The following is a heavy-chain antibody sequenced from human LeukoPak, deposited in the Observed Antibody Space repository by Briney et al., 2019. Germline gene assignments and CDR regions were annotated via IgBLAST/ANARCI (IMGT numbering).Heavy chain of an antibody. V-gene: IGHV3-23*01. CDR2: ISGSGGST. Sequence: GGSLRLSCAASGFTFSSYAMRWVRQAPGKGLEWVSAISGSGGSTYYADSVKGRFTISRDNSKNTLYLQMNSLSAEDTAVYYCAKIGIPLPTMGFFDYWGQGTLVTVSP. CDR3: AKIGIPLPTMGFFDY. D-gene: IGHD3-10*01. J-gene: IGHJ4*02. CDR1: GFTFSSYA.